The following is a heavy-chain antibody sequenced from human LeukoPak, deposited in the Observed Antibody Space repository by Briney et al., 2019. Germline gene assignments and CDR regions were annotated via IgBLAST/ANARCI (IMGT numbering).Heavy chain of an antibody. J-gene: IGHJ5*02. CDR1: GGSISSYY. V-gene: IGHV4-59*08. CDR2: IYYSGST. D-gene: IGHD6-13*01. Sequence: PSETLSLTFTVSGGSISSYYWSWIRQPPGKGLEWIGYIYYSGSTNYNPSLKSRVTISVDTSKNQFSLKLSSVTAAETAVYYCARTYSSSWMNWFDPWGQGTLVTVSS. CDR3: ARTYSSSWMNWFDP.